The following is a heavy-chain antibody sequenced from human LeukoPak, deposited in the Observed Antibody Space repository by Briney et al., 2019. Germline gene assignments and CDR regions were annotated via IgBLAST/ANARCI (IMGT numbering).Heavy chain of an antibody. J-gene: IGHJ6*03. CDR1: GGTFRTYG. V-gene: IGHV1-69*01. D-gene: IGHD3-10*01. CDR2: IIPIFGGT. Sequence: TVRVSCEASGGTFRTYGVSGVRHAPGQGLEWMGGIIPIFGGTSYAQKFQDRVTITADESTTVAYMDLSSLRFEDTAVYYCARVITIGQPPYYYYMDVWGKGTTVTVSS. CDR3: ARVITIGQPPYYYYMDV.